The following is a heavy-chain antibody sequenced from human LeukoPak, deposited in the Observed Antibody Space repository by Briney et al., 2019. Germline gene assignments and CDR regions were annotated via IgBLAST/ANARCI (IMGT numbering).Heavy chain of an antibody. D-gene: IGHD6-19*01. J-gene: IGHJ4*02. CDR1: GFTFSSYG. V-gene: IGHV3-30*18. CDR2: ISSDGNKK. Sequence: GGSLRLSCAASGFTFSSYGVHWVRQAPGKGLEWVALISSDGNKKYYVDSVKGRFTISRDNSKKTLYLQMNSLRAEDTAVYYCAKDPGGGSGWPIAIDFWGQGTLVTVSS. CDR3: AKDPGGGSGWPIAIDF.